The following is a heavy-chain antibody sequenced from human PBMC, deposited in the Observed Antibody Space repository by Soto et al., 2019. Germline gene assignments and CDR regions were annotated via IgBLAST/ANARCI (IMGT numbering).Heavy chain of an antibody. Sequence: EVQLVESGGGLLKPGGSLRLSCTASGFTFTDAWMDWVRQAPGKGLEWVGGIKSNADGGAADYSTPVKGRFINSRADSRNTLYLQVKRLKTEGTAVYYCAREIHHTGCSGWYGAFHIWGQGTMVTVSS. V-gene: IGHV3-15*01. CDR3: AREIHHTGCSGWYGAFHI. CDR2: IKSNADGGAA. D-gene: IGHD6-19*01. J-gene: IGHJ3*02. CDR1: GFTFTDAW.